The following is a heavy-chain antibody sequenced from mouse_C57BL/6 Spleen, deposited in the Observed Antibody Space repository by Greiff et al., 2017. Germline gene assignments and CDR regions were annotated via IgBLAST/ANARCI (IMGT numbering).Heavy chain of an antibody. CDR1: GYAFSSSW. Sequence: QVQLQQSGPELVKPGASVKISCKASGYAFSSSWMNWVKQRPGKGLEWIGRIYPGDGDTNYNGKFKGKATLTADKSSSTAYMQLISLTSEDSAVYFCARNYYGSRGYFDYWGQGTTRTVSS. CDR3: ARNYYGSRGYFDY. CDR2: IYPGDGDT. J-gene: IGHJ2*01. D-gene: IGHD1-1*01. V-gene: IGHV1-82*01.